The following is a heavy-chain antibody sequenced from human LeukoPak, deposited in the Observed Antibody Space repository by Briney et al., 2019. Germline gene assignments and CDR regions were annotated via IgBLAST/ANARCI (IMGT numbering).Heavy chain of an antibody. CDR3: ARNFRAGSNTSFDY. V-gene: IGHV3-30*04. D-gene: IGHD1/OR15-1a*01. CDR1: GFTFSSYA. CDR2: ISYYRSNK. J-gene: IGHJ4*02. Sequence: GRSLRLSCAASGFTFSSYAMHWVRQAPGKGLEWVTIISYYRSNKYYADYVKGRFTISRDNSKNTLYLQMNSLRAEDTAVSYCARNFRAGSNTSFDYWGQGTLVTVSS.